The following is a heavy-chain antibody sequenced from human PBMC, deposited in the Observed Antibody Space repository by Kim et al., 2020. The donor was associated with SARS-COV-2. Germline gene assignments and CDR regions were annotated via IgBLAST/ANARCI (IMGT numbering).Heavy chain of an antibody. J-gene: IGHJ3*02. D-gene: IGHD5-18*01. V-gene: IGHV1-18*04. CDR3: AQLWPRVDAFDI. CDR2: ISAYNGNT. Sequence: ASVKVSCKASGYTFTSYGISWVRQAPGQGLEWMGWISAYNGNTNYAQKLQGRVTMTTDTSTSTAYMELRSLRSDDTAVYYCAQLWPRVDAFDIWGQGTMVTVSS. CDR1: GYTFTSYG.